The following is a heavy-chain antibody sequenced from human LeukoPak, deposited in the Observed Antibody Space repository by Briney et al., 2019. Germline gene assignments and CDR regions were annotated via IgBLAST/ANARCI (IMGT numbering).Heavy chain of an antibody. J-gene: IGHJ4*02. CDR1: GYIFRNYG. CDR3: ARRGWTPLWSIDY. V-gene: IGHV1-18*01. CDR2: MSPLSLYT. D-gene: IGHD3-10*01. Sequence: ASVKVSCKASGYIFRNYGVTWVRQAPGQGLEWIGVMSPLSLYTSYAQKFQGRVNMTRDTSTSTVYMELSSLRSDDSAMYFCARRGWTPLWSIDYWGQGSLVTVSS.